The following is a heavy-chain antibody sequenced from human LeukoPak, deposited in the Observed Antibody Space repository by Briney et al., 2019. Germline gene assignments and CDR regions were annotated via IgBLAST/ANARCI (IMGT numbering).Heavy chain of an antibody. V-gene: IGHV3-23*01. D-gene: IGHD2-2*01. Sequence: GGSLRLSCAASGFTFSSYAMSWVRQAPGKGLEWVSAISGSGGSTYYADSVKGRFTISRDNSKNTLYLRTNSLRAEDTAVYYCAKNVVVVPAATHDDAFDIWGQGTMVTVSS. CDR1: GFTFSSYA. CDR3: AKNVVVVPAATHDDAFDI. J-gene: IGHJ3*02. CDR2: ISGSGGST.